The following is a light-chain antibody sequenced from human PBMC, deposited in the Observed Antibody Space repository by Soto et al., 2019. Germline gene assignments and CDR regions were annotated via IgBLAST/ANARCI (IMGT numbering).Light chain of an antibody. V-gene: IGKV3-20*01. CDR2: GAS. CDR3: QHSARYSEA. CDR1: QSVSSSY. Sequence: EFALTQSPGTLSLAPGERATLSCRASQSVSSSYLAWYQQKPGQAPRLLIYGASSRATGIPDRFSGSGSGTEFALTISSLQPDDFATYSCQHSARYSEAFGQGTKVDI. J-gene: IGKJ1*01.